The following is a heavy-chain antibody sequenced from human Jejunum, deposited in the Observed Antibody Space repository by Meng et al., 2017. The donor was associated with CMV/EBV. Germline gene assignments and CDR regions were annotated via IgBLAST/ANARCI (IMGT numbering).Heavy chain of an antibody. CDR1: GDTFNTYT. CDR2: IIPILDRP. CDR3: ARRKDVRGDSFDI. D-gene: IGHD5-24*01. Sequence: ASGDTFNTYTITWVRQAPGQGLEWMGRIIPILDRPNYAQKFQGRVTITADKSTNTAYMELSSLRSEDTAVYYCARRKDVRGDSFDIWGQGTMVTVSS. J-gene: IGHJ3*02. V-gene: IGHV1-69*02.